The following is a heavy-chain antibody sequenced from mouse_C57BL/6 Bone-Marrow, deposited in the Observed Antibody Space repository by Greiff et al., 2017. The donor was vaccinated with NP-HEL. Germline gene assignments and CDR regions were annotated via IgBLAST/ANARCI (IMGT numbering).Heavy chain of an antibody. J-gene: IGHJ3*01. CDR2: IYPSDSET. CDR1: GYTFTSYW. V-gene: IGHV1-61*01. CDR3: ARWPWFAY. Sequence: QVQLQQPGAVLVRPGSSVKLSCKASGYTFTSYWMDWVKQRPGQGLEWIGNIYPSDSETHYNQKFKDKATLTVDKSSSTAYMQLSSLTSEDSAVYYCARWPWFAYWGQGTLVTVSA.